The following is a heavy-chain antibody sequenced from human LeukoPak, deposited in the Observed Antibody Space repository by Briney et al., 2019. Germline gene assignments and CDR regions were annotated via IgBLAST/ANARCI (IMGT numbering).Heavy chain of an antibody. CDR1: GGSISSSNW. CDR2: SDDSGST. D-gene: IGHD6-19*01. CDR3: ARDLHRLGRDAFDI. Sequence: SETLSLTCAVYGGSISSSNWWSWVRQPPGKGREWIGESDDSGSTNYNPSVKSRATISVDKSKNQFSLKLSSVTAADTAVYYCARDLHRLGRDAFDIWGQGTMVTVSS. V-gene: IGHV4-4*02. J-gene: IGHJ3*02.